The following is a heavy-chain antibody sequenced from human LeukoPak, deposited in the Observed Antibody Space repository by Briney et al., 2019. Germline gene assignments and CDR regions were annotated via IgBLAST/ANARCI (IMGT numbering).Heavy chain of an antibody. Sequence: PGGSLRLSCAASGFTFSSYAMSWVRQAPGKGLEWVSAISGSGGSTCYADSVKGRFTISRDNSKNTLYLQMNSLRAEDTAVYYCAKALRGRQIFGVVEDAFDNWGQGTMVTVSS. V-gene: IGHV3-23*01. CDR1: GFTFSSYA. J-gene: IGHJ3*02. D-gene: IGHD3-3*01. CDR3: AKALRGRQIFGVVEDAFDN. CDR2: ISGSGGST.